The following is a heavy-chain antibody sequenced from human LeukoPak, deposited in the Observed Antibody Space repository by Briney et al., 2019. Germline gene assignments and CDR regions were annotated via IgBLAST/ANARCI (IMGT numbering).Heavy chain of an antibody. CDR3: ARGGAYSYGYLDY. Sequence: GGPLRLSCAASGFTFSSYWMHWVRQAPGKGLVWVSRINSDGSSTSYADSVKGRFTISRDNAKNTLYLQMNILRAEDTAVYYCARGGAYSYGYLDYWGQGTLVTVSS. J-gene: IGHJ4*02. D-gene: IGHD5-18*01. CDR2: INSDGSST. CDR1: GFTFSSYW. V-gene: IGHV3-74*01.